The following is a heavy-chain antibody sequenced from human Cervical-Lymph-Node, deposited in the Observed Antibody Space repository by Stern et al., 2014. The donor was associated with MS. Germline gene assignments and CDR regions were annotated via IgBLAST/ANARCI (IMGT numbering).Heavy chain of an antibody. CDR2: VNPNNGGT. Sequence: QVQLVQSGAEVRKPGASVKVSCKASGYTFTGNYMHWVRQAPGQGLEWMGWVNPNNGGTSYAQKFQGRVTMTRDTSITTAYMELSRLRSDDTAVYYCARRVTGPIGPYFDYWGQGTLVTVSS. CDR3: ARRVTGPIGPYFDY. J-gene: IGHJ4*02. V-gene: IGHV1-2*02. D-gene: IGHD1-14*01. CDR1: GYTFTGNY.